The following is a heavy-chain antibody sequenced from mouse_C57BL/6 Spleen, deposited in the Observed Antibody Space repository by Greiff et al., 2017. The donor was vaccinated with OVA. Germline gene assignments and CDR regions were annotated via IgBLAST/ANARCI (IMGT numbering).Heavy chain of an antibody. D-gene: IGHD1-1*01. J-gene: IGHJ2*01. Sequence: VQLQQSGAELVRPGASVKLSCTASGFNIKDYYMHWVKQRPEQGLEWIGRIDPEDGDTEYAAKFQGKATMTADTSSNTAYLQLSSLTSEDTAVYYCTTGDVLRYYFDYWGQGTTLTVSS. CDR1: GFNIKDYY. CDR2: IDPEDGDT. CDR3: TTGDVLRYYFDY. V-gene: IGHV14-1*01.